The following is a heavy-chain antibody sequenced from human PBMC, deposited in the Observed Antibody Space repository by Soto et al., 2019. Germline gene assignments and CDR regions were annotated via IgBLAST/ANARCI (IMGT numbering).Heavy chain of an antibody. CDR1: GGTFSSYA. D-gene: IGHD3-22*01. Sequence: QVQLVQSGAEVKKPGSSVKVSCKASGGTFSSYAISWVRQAPGQGLEWMGGIIPIFGTANYAQKFQGRVTXXAXEXXSTAYMELSSLRSEDTAVYYCARRENDCSGYYWAYWGQGTLVTVSS. V-gene: IGHV1-69*12. CDR3: ARRENDCSGYYWAY. CDR2: IIPIFGTA. J-gene: IGHJ4*02.